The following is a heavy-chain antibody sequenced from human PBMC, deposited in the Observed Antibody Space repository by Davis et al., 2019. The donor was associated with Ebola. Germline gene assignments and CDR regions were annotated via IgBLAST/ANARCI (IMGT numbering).Heavy chain of an antibody. Sequence: GGSLRLSCAASGFTFSSYAMSWVRQAPGKGLEWISYISSGGSTIYYADSVKGRFTISRDNAKNSLYLQMNSLTAEDTAVYYCAREYCGGDCRYFYYYGMDVWGQGTTATVSS. CDR3: AREYCGGDCRYFYYYGMDV. CDR1: GFTFSSYA. J-gene: IGHJ6*02. D-gene: IGHD2-21*02. V-gene: IGHV3-48*03. CDR2: ISSGGSTI.